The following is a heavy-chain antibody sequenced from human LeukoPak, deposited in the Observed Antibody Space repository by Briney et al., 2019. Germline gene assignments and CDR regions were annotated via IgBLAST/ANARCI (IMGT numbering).Heavy chain of an antibody. D-gene: IGHD3-10*01. J-gene: IGHJ6*02. CDR2: IKQDGSEK. Sequence: GGSLRLSCAASGFTFSSYWMSWVRQAPGKGLEWVANIKQDGSEKYYVDPVKGRFTISRDNAKNSLYLQMNSLRAEDTAVYYCARVGGYYSYGMDVWGQGTTVTVSS. CDR3: ARVGGYYSYGMDV. V-gene: IGHV3-7*01. CDR1: GFTFSSYW.